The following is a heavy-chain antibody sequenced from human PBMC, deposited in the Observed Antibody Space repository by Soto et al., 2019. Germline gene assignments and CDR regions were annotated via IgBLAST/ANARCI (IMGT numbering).Heavy chain of an antibody. CDR3: AIGGDWYFFDI. J-gene: IGHJ3*02. Sequence: PGASLNVSCKCSGYSFTNYWIGWVRQMAGKGLEWMGIIYPGDSDTRYSPSFQGQVTISADKSISTAYLQWSSLGASDTAMYYCAIGGDWYFFDIWAQGTMVTVSS. CDR2: IYPGDSDT. CDR1: GYSFTNYW. V-gene: IGHV5-51*01. D-gene: IGHD2-21*02.